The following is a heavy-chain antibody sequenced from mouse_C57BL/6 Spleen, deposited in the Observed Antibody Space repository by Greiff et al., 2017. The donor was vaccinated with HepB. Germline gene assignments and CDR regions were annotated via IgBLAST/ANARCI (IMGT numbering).Heavy chain of an antibody. D-gene: IGHD2-2*01. V-gene: IGHV1-53*01. J-gene: IGHJ1*03. CDR2: INPSNGGT. Sequence: QVQLQQPGTELVQPGASVKLSCEASGYTFTSYRMHWVKQRPGQGLEWIGNINPSNGGTNYTEKFKSKATLTVDKSSSAAYMQLSSLSSEDSAVYYCATWGGLRDWHFDVWGTVTTVTVSS. CDR3: ATWGGLRDWHFDV. CDR1: GYTFTSYR.